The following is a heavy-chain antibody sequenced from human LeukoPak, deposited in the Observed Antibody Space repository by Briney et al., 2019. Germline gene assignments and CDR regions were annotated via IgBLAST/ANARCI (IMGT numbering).Heavy chain of an antibody. J-gene: IGHJ4*02. CDR1: GFTSSIYG. CDR3: AKDPRDFSHRPFRDFDY. Sequence: PGRCMRLSCAASGFTSSIYGMHWVRQAPGKGLEWVAFIRYDGSNKYYADSVKGRFTISRDNSKNTLYLQKNSLRAEDTAVYYCAKDPRDFSHRPFRDFDYWGQGTLVTVSS. D-gene: IGHD2/OR15-2a*01. V-gene: IGHV3-30*02. CDR2: IRYDGSNK.